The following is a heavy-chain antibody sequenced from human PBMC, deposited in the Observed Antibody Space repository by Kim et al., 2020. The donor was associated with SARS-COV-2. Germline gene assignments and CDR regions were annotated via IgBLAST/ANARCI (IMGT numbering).Heavy chain of an antibody. CDR1: GGSISISNFY. D-gene: IGHD1-7*01. CDR2: IYYSGNT. J-gene: IGHJ4*02. Sequence: SETLSLTCTVSGGSISISNFYWSWLRQPPGKELEWIATIYYSGNTYYNPSLKSRVTISVDTSKNQFSLKLSSVTAANTAIYSCERYTGNFGYYFDHWGQGTLATASA. V-gene: IGHV4-39*01. CDR3: ERYTGNFGYYFDH.